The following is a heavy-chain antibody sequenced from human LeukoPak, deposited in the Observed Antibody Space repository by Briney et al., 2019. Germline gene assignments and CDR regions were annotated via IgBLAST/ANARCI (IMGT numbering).Heavy chain of an antibody. J-gene: IGHJ4*02. Sequence: GGSLRLSCAASGFTFSSYWMHWVRQAPGKGLVWVSRITSDGSSTSYADSVKGRFTISRDNAKNSLDLQMNGLRAEDTAVYYCARRSVPGRPGYWGQGTLVTVSS. D-gene: IGHD6-6*01. CDR2: ITSDGSST. CDR3: ARRSVPGRPGY. V-gene: IGHV3-74*01. CDR1: GFTFSSYW.